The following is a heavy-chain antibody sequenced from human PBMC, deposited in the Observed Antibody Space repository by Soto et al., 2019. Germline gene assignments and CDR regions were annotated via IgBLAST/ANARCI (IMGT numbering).Heavy chain of an antibody. CDR2: ITYDGSNQ. J-gene: IGHJ4*02. CDR3: VRDSNWSFDY. D-gene: IGHD6-13*01. V-gene: IGHV3-30-3*01. CDR1: GFIFSSYT. Sequence: PGGSLRLSCAASGFIFSSYTMHWVRQAPGKGLEWVGVITYDGSNQYYADSVKGRFTISRDNSRNMLFLQMNSLRPDDTAIYYCVRDSNWSFDYWGQGILVTVSS.